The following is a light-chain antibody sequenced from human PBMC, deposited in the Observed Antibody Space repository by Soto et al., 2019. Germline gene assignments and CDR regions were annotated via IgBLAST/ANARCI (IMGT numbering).Light chain of an antibody. CDR1: QKIYSY. J-gene: IGKJ1*01. Sequence: DIQMTQSPSSLSASVGERVTVTWRASQKIYSYLNWYQQKPGKAPKLLIYAASRLQSGVPSRFSGSGSGTDFTLTINSLQPEDFATYFCQESYSTPWTFGQGTKVEFK. CDR2: AAS. CDR3: QESYSTPWT. V-gene: IGKV1-39*01.